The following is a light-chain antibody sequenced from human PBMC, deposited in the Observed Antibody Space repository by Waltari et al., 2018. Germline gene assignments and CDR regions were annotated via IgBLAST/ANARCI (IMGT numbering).Light chain of an antibody. Sequence: QSVLTPPPSASGTPGQRVTISCSGSRSNIGAEVVNWYQVLPGTAPKLLIYSTNQRPSGVPERFSASKSGTSASLAISGLQSEDEADYYCATWDYSLDGQVFGGGTKLTVL. CDR3: ATWDYSLDGQV. J-gene: IGLJ3*02. CDR2: STN. CDR1: RSNIGAEV. V-gene: IGLV1-44*01.